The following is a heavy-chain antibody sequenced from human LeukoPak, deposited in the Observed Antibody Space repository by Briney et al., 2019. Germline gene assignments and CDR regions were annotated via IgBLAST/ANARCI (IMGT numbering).Heavy chain of an antibody. CDR1: GYTLTELS. Sequence: ASVKVSCKVSGYTLTELSMHWVRQAPGQGLEWMGRIIPILGIANYAQKFQGRVTITADKSTSTAYMELSSLRSEDTAVYYCARGEQLRSFDPWGQGTLVTVSS. V-gene: IGHV1-69*04. CDR2: IIPILGIA. CDR3: ARGEQLRSFDP. D-gene: IGHD6-6*01. J-gene: IGHJ5*02.